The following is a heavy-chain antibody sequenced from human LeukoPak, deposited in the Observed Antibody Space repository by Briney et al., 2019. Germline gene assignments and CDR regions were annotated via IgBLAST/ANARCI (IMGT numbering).Heavy chain of an antibody. Sequence: SETLSLTCTVSGDSISTYYWSWIRQPPGKGQEGIGYIYYSGSTNYNPSLKSRVTISVDTSKNQFSLNVTSVTAADTAVYYCARGWGSGTYSPYYYGMDVWGQGTTVTVSS. CDR3: ARGWGSGTYSPYYYGMDV. V-gene: IGHV4-59*12. CDR2: IYYSGST. CDR1: GDSISTYY. J-gene: IGHJ6*02. D-gene: IGHD3-10*01.